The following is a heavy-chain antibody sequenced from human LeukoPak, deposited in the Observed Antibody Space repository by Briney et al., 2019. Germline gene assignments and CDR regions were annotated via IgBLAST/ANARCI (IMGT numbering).Heavy chain of an antibody. J-gene: IGHJ4*02. CDR2: FDPEDVET. CDR1: GYTLTELA. V-gene: IGHV1-24*01. Sequence: ASVTVSCKVSGYTLTELAIHWVRQAPGKGLEWMGGFDPEDVETIYAQKFQGRVTMTEDTYTDTAYMELSSLRSEDTAVYYCATYSGYAAYWGQGTLVSVSS. D-gene: IGHD5-12*01. CDR3: ATYSGYAAY.